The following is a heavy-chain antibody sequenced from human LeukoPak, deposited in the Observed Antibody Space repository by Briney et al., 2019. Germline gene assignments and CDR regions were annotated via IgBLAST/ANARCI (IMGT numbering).Heavy chain of an antibody. V-gene: IGHV3-30*04. CDR2: ISYDGSNK. J-gene: IGHJ6*04. CDR3: ARGYGSSGWYGRMDV. Sequence: GRSLRLSCAASGFTFSSYAMHWVRQAPGKGLEWVAVISYDGSNKYYADSVKGRFTISRDNSKNTLYLQMNSLRAEDTAVYYCARGYGSSGWYGRMDVWGKGTTVTVSS. CDR1: GFTFSSYA. D-gene: IGHD6-19*01.